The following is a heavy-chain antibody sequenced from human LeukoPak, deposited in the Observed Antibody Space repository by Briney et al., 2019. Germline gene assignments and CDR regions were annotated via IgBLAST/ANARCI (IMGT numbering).Heavy chain of an antibody. CDR2: ISGSGGST. Sequence: GGSLSLSWEASGFTFIGYWMSWVRQAPGKGREWVSAISGSGGSTYYADSVKGRFTISRDNSKNTLYLQMNSLRAEDTAVYYCARPGIATAGVDYWGQGTLVTVSS. D-gene: IGHD6-13*01. J-gene: IGHJ4*02. CDR1: GFTFIGYW. CDR3: ARPGIATAGVDY. V-gene: IGHV3-23*01.